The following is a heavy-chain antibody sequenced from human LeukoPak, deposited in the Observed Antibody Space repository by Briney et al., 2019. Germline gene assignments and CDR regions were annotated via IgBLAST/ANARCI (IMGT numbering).Heavy chain of an antibody. CDR2: IKPDGSEK. V-gene: IGHV3-7*05. CDR1: AFTFRTYW. Sequence: GGSLRLSCAASAFTFRTYWMSWVRQAPGKGLEWVAMIKPDGSEKYYVDSVKGLFTISRDNAKNSLYLQMSSLRAEDTAVYYCTRDASGDTNSGPRMDVWGQGTTVTVSS. CDR3: TRDASGDTNSGPRMDV. J-gene: IGHJ6*02. D-gene: IGHD1-26*01.